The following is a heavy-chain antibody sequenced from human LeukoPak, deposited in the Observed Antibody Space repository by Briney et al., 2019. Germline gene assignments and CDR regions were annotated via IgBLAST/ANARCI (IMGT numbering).Heavy chain of an antibody. CDR2: IYHSGST. D-gene: IGHD1-26*01. CDR3: ARSRELLNWFDP. CDR1: GYSISSGYY. V-gene: IGHV4-38-2*02. J-gene: IGHJ5*02. Sequence: PSETLSLTCTVSGYSISSGYYWGWIRQPPGKGLEWIGSIYHSGSTYYNPSLKSRVTISVDTSKNQFSLKLSSVTAADTAVYYCARSRELLNWFDPWGQGTLVTVSS.